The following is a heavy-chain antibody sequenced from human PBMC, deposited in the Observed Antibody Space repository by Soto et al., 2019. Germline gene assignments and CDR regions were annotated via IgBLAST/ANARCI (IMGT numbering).Heavy chain of an antibody. CDR1: GFTFDDYT. D-gene: IGHD3-16*02. Sequence: GGSLRLSCAASGFTFDDYTMHWVRQAPGKGLEWVSLISWDGGSTYYADSVKGRFTISRDNSKNSLYLQMNSLRTEDTALYYCAKDKTSLSGGLSPMDVWGQGTTVTVSS. CDR3: AKDKTSLSGGLSPMDV. CDR2: ISWDGGST. J-gene: IGHJ6*02. V-gene: IGHV3-43*01.